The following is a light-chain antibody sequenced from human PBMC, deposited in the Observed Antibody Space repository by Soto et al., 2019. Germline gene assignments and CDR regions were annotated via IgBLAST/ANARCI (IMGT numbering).Light chain of an antibody. Sequence: QSVLTQPPSVSGAPGQRVTISCTGSSSNIGAGYDVHWYQQLPGTASKLLIYGNSNRPSGVPDRFSGSKSGPSASLAITGLQAEDEADYYCKSYDSSLRGSRVFGAGTKLTVL. CDR3: KSYDSSLRGSRV. CDR1: SSNIGAGYD. J-gene: IGLJ1*01. V-gene: IGLV1-40*01. CDR2: GNS.